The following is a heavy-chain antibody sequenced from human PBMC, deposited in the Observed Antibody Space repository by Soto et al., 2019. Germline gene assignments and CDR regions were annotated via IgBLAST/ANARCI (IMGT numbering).Heavy chain of an antibody. V-gene: IGHV3-21*01. CDR1: GFTFTRYN. Sequence: GGSLSFSCAASGFTFTRYNMNWVRQAPGKGLEWVSSISSTTNYIYYADSMKGRFTVSRDNAKNSVYLDMNSLSAEDTAVYYCARESEDLTSNFDYWGQGTLVTVSS. J-gene: IGHJ4*02. CDR2: ISSTTNYI. CDR3: ARESEDLTSNFDY.